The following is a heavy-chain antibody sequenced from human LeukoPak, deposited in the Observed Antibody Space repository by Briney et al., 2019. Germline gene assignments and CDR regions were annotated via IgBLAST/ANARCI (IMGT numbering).Heavy chain of an antibody. D-gene: IGHD3-16*01. CDR2: IRYDGSNK. V-gene: IGHV3-30*02. J-gene: IGHJ4*02. CDR3: AKARGGIRGYFDY. CDR1: GFSFSSYG. Sequence: QTGGSLRLSCAASGFSFSSYGMHWVRQAPGKGLEWVAFIRYDGSNKYYADSVKGRFTISRDNSKNTLYLQMNSLRAEDTAVYYCAKARGGIRGYFDYWGQGTLATVSS.